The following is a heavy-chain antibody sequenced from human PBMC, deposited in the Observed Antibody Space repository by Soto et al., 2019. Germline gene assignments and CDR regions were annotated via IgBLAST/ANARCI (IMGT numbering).Heavy chain of an antibody. CDR1: GGSISSYY. D-gene: IGHD3-3*01. CDR2: IYYSGST. CDR3: ARPELYDFWSGYPYVNWFDP. V-gene: IGHV4-59*01. Sequence: QVQLQESGPGLVKPSETLSLTCTVSGGSISSYYWSWIRQPPGKGLEWIGYIYYSGSTNYNPSLKSRVTISVDTSKNQFSLKLSSVTAADTAVYYCARPELYDFWSGYPYVNWFDPWGQGTLVTVSS. J-gene: IGHJ5*02.